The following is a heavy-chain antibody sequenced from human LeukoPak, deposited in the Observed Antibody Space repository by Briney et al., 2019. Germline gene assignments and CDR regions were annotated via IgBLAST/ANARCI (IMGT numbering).Heavy chain of an antibody. J-gene: IGHJ4*02. CDR2: IYSGGST. CDR3: ARDANIVGATNPIDH. V-gene: IGHV3-53*01. D-gene: IGHD1-26*01. CDR1: GFTVSSNY. Sequence: PGGSLRLSCAASGFTVSSNYMSWVRQAPGKGLEWVSVIYSGGSTYYADSVKGRFTISRDNAKNSLYLQMNSLRAEDTAVYYCARDANIVGATNPIDHWGQGTLVTVSS.